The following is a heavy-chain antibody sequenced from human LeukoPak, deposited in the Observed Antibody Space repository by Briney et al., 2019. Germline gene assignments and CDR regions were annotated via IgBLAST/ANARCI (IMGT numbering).Heavy chain of an antibody. CDR1: GGSISSSSYY. CDR3: ARQTGGPYYDFWSGSGNWFDP. J-gene: IGHJ5*02. D-gene: IGHD3-3*01. Sequence: PSEPLSLTCTVSGGSISSSSYYWGWIRKPPGKGLEWIGSIYYSGSTYYNPSLKSRVTISVDTSKNQFSLKLSSVTAADTAVYYCARQTGGPYYDFWSGSGNWFDPWGQGTLVTVSS. V-gene: IGHV4-39*01. CDR2: IYYSGST.